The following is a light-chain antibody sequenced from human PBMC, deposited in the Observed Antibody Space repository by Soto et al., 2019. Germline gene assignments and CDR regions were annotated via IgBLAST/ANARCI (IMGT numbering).Light chain of an antibody. V-gene: IGKV4-1*01. CDR3: QQYHSTPFT. J-gene: IGKJ5*01. CDR1: QSVLYSSNNKNY. CDR2: WAS. Sequence: DIVMTQSPDSLAVSLGERATINCKSSQSVLYSSNNKNYLAWYQQKPGQPPKLLIYWASTREFGVPDRFSGGGSGADFTLTISSLQAEDVAVYYCQQYHSTPFTFGQGTRLEIK.